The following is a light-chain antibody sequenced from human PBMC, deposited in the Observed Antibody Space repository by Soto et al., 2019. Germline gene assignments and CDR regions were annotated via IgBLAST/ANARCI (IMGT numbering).Light chain of an antibody. CDR1: SSDVGGYNF. Sequence: QSALTQPASVSGSPGQSITISCTGTSSDVGGYNFVSWYQQHPGKAPKLMIFEVSHRPSGVSDRFSGSKSGNTASLTISGLQAEDEADYYCSSYAGSNNLVFGGGTKLTVL. J-gene: IGLJ2*01. V-gene: IGLV2-14*03. CDR2: EVS. CDR3: SSYAGSNNLV.